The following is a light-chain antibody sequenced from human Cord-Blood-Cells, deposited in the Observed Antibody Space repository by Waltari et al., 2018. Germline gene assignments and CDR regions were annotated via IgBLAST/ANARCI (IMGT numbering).Light chain of an antibody. J-gene: IGKJ2*03. Sequence: SPDSLAVSLGERATINCKSSQSVLYSSNNKNYLAWYQQKPGQPPKLLIYWASTRESGVHDRFSGSGSGTDFTLTISSLQAEDVAVYYCQQYYSTMYSFGQGTKLEIK. CDR2: WAS. CDR1: QSVLYSSNNKNY. CDR3: QQYYSTMYS. V-gene: IGKV4-1*01.